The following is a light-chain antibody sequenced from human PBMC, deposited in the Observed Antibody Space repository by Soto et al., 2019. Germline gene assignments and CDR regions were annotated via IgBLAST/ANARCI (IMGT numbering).Light chain of an antibody. V-gene: IGKV3-20*01. J-gene: IGKJ5*01. Sequence: DIAMTQSPDSLSLSPGERATLSCRASQSVSSSYLAWYQQQPGQAPRLLIYGASSRATGIPDRFSGSGSGTDFTVTISRLEPEDFAVYYCQQYGSSPITFGQGTRLEIK. CDR2: GAS. CDR1: QSVSSSY. CDR3: QQYGSSPIT.